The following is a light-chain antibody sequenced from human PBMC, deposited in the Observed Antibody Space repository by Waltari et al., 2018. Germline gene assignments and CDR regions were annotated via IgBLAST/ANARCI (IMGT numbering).Light chain of an antibody. V-gene: IGKV3D-15*01. Sequence: DIVMKQSPATLSLSPGESATLSCRASQRLTRSTFAWFQQKPGQPPRLLIYGTSTRAAGIPDRFSGSGSGTDFSITISGLQPEDFATYYCQQYDYWPWTFGQGTRVE. CDR2: GTS. J-gene: IGKJ1*01. CDR3: QQYDYWPWT. CDR1: QRLTRST.